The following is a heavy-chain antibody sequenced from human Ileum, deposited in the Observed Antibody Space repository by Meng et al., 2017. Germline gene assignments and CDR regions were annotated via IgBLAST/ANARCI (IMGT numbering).Heavy chain of an antibody. Sequence: SLKISCAASGFTFDDYAMHWVRQAPGKGLEWVSGISWNSGSIGYADSVKGRFTISRDNAKNSLYLQMNSLRAEDTALYYCAKERSYGTYNDAFDIWGQGTMVTVSS. D-gene: IGHD5-18*01. V-gene: IGHV3-9*01. CDR1: GFTFDDYA. J-gene: IGHJ3*02. CDR3: AKERSYGTYNDAFDI. CDR2: ISWNSGSI.